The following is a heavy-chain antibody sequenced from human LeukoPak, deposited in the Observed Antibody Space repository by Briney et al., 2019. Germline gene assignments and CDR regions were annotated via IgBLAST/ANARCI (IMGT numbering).Heavy chain of an antibody. V-gene: IGHV1-24*01. CDR3: ATGVPAAIARPFDY. J-gene: IGHJ4*02. CDR2: FDPEDGET. D-gene: IGHD2-2*02. Sequence: ASVKVSCKVSGYTLTELSMRWVRQAPGKGLEWMGGFDPEDGETIYAQKFQGRVTMTEDTSTDTAYMELSSLRSEDTAVYYCATGVPAAIARPFDYWGQGTLVTVSS. CDR1: GYTLTELS.